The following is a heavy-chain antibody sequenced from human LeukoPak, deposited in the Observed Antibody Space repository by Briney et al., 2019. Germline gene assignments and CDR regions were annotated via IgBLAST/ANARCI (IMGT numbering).Heavy chain of an antibody. D-gene: IGHD6-19*01. V-gene: IGHV1-8*03. Sequence: ASVKVSCKASGYTFTGYGINWVRQVTGQGLEWMGWMNPKSGNTGYAQKFQGRVTITRNTSISTAYMEVSSLRYEDTAVYYCARRAVDNSYYYYMDVWGKGTTVTVSS. CDR3: ARRAVDNSYYYYMDV. CDR2: MNPKSGNT. CDR1: GYTFTGYG. J-gene: IGHJ6*03.